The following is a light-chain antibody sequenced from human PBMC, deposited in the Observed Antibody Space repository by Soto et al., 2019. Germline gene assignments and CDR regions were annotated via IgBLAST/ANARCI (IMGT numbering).Light chain of an antibody. CDR3: ASYTTSSTYV. CDR1: SSDVGGYSY. CDR2: DVS. J-gene: IGLJ1*01. V-gene: IGLV2-14*01. Sequence: QSVLTQPASVSVSPGQSSAISCTGTSSDVGGYSYVSWYQQQPGKAPKLVISDVSNRPSGVSDRFSGSKSGNTASLTISGLQTEDEADYYCASYTTSSTYVFGTGTKVTVL.